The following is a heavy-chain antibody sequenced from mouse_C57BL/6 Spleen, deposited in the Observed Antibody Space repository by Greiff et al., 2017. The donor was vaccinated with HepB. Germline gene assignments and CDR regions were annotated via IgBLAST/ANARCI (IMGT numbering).Heavy chain of an antibody. V-gene: IGHV1-15*01. D-gene: IGHD1-1*01. J-gene: IGHJ2*01. CDR1: GYTFTDYE. CDR2: IDPETGGT. CDR3: TRVTTPVDY. Sequence: VQLQQSGAELVRPGASVTLSCKASGYTFTDYEMHWVKQTPVHGLEWIGAIDPETGGTAYNQKFKGKAILTADKSSSTAYMELRSLTSEDSAVYYCTRVTTPVDYWGQGTTLTVSS.